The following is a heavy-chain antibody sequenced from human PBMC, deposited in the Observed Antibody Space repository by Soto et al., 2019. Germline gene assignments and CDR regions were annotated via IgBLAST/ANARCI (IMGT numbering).Heavy chain of an antibody. V-gene: IGHV1-3*05. CDR1: GYTFTSYS. CDR3: ARHKNYADYLDH. J-gene: IGHJ4*01. D-gene: IGHD1-7*01. Sequence: QVQLVQSGAEEKKPGASVKVSCKASGYTFTSYSMHWVRQAPGQRREWMGWINGGNGDTKYSQTFQGRITITMDTSASTVYMEVFSLRSEDTAVYYCARHKNYADYLDHWGQGTLVTVSS. CDR2: INGGNGDT.